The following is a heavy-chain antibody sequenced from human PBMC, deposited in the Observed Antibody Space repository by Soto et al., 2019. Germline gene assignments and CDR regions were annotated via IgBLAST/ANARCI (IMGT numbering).Heavy chain of an antibody. V-gene: IGHV6-1*01. Sequence: SQSLSLTCALTGDSVSSNSAGWSWARQSPSRGLEWLGRTYYRSKLYYEYAVSVRGRITINPDTSKNQYSLQLNSVTPEDTAVYFCSRGEQYSGRIFDYRGQGTLVTVSS. J-gene: IGHJ4*02. D-gene: IGHD1-26*01. CDR3: SRGEQYSGRIFDY. CDR2: TYYRSKLYY. CDR1: GDSVSSNSAG.